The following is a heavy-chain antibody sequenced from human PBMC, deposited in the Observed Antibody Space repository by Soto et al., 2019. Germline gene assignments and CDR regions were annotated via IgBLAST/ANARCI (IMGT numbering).Heavy chain of an antibody. CDR1: GFPFWTYS. CDR3: AKTRVYHTNDYNRDGCAV. CDR2: ISGSGAAT. V-gene: IGHV3-23*01. Sequence: PGGSLRLSCEASGFPFWTYSMSWVRQAPGKGLEWVSGISGSGAATYYTDSVKGRFTVSRDNSKNTLFLQMNTLRVEDTAVYYCAKTRVYHTNDYNRDGCAVWGKGT. J-gene: IGHJ6*03. D-gene: IGHD2-8*01.